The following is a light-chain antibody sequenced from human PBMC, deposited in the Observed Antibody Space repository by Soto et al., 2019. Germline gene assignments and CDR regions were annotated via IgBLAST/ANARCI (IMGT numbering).Light chain of an antibody. CDR2: KDN. CDR1: SSNIGKNF. Sequence: QSVLTQPPSVSGTPGQRVTISCSGSSSNIGKNFVFWFQQVPGMAPKLLIYKDNQRPSGVPDRFSVSKSGTSASLAISGLRSEDEADYYCAAWVDGLSGPYAVFGGGTQLTVL. J-gene: IGLJ7*01. V-gene: IGLV1-47*01. CDR3: AAWVDGLSGPYAV.